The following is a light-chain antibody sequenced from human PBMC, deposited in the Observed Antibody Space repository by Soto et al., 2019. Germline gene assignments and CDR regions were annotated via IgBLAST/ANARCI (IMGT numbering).Light chain of an antibody. J-gene: IGLJ2*01. CDR2: SNN. CDR3: APWDDSLNVVV. V-gene: IGLV1-44*01. CDR1: SSNIGSNT. Sequence: LTQPPSASGTPGQRVTISCSGSSSNIGSNTVNWYQQLPGTAPKLLIYSNNQRPSGVPDRFSGSKSGTSASLAISGLQSEDEADYYCAPWDDSLNVVVFGGGTKLTVL.